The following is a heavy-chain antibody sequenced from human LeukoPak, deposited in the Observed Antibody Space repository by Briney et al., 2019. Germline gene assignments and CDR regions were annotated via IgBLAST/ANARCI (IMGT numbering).Heavy chain of an antibody. CDR2: ISSSGSTI. J-gene: IGHJ6*02. V-gene: IGHV3-11*01. D-gene: IGHD6-13*01. CDR3: ARDRGIAAAGKDYYYYYGMDV. CDR1: GFTFSDYY. Sequence: GGSLRLSCAASGFTFSDYYMSWIRQAPGKGLEWASYISSSGSTIYYADSVKGRFTISRDNAKNSLYLQMNSLRAEDTAVYYCARDRGIAAAGKDYYYYYGMDVWGQGTTVTVSS.